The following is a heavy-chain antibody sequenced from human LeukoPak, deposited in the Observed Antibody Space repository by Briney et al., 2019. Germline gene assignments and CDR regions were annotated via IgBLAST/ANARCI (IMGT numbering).Heavy chain of an antibody. J-gene: IGHJ3*02. CDR1: GFTFSSYG. CDR3: ASGRGRYFDWFRDAFDI. D-gene: IGHD3-9*01. V-gene: IGHV3-30*03. Sequence: GRSLRLSCAASGFTFSSYGMHWVRQAPGKGLEWVAVISYDGSNKYYADSVKGRFTISRDNAKNSLYLQMNSLRDEDTAVYYCASGRGRYFDWFRDAFDIWGQGTMITVSS. CDR2: ISYDGSNK.